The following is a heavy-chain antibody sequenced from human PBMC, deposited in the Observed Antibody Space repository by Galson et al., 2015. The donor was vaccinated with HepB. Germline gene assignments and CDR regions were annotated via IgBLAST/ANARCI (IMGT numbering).Heavy chain of an antibody. D-gene: IGHD6-19*01. CDR3: ARVVSSGWYYYYYYGMDV. Sequence: SETLSLTCAVYGGSFSVYYWSWIRQPPGKGLEWLGEINHSGSTNYNPSLKSRVTISVDTSKNQFSLKLSSVTAADTAVYYCARVVSSGWYYYYYYGMDVWGQGTTVTVSS. J-gene: IGHJ6*02. V-gene: IGHV4-34*01. CDR1: GGSFSVYY. CDR2: INHSGST.